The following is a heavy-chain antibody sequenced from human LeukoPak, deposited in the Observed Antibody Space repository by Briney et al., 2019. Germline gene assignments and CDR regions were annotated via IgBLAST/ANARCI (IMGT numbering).Heavy chain of an antibody. CDR1: GYTFTSYY. J-gene: IGHJ6*03. V-gene: IGHV1-46*01. CDR3: AREGCSSTSCYYYYYMDV. D-gene: IGHD2-2*01. CDR2: INPSGGST. Sequence: GASVKVSCKASGYTFTSYYMHWVRQAPGQGHEWMGIINPSGGSTSYAQKFQGRVTMTRDMSTSTVYMELSSLRSEDTAVYYCAREGCSSTSCYYYYYMDVWGKGTTVTVSS.